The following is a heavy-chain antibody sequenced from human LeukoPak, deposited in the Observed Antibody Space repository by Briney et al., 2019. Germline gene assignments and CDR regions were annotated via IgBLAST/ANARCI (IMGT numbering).Heavy chain of an antibody. CDR3: AREGYYGGNYGY. CDR1: GGSISSGDYY. J-gene: IGHJ4*02. D-gene: IGHD4-23*01. V-gene: IGHV4-30-4*08. CDR2: IYYSGST. Sequence: PSQTLSLTCTVSGGSISSGDYYWSWIRQPPGKGLEWIGYIYYSGSTYYNPSLKSRVTISVDTSKNQFSLKLSSVTAADTAVYHCAREGYYGGNYGYWGQGTLVTVSS.